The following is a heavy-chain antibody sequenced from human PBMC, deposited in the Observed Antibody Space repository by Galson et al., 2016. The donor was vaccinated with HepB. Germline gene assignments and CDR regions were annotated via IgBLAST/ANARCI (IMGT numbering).Heavy chain of an antibody. CDR1: GYTFTSYW. V-gene: IGHV5-10-1*01. Sequence: QSGAEVKKPGESLRLTCKGSGYTFTSYWINWLRQLPGKGLEWMGRIDPSDSYPNYSPSFKGQVTISVDKSINSVYIQWNSLKASDTAMYYCARGPRRFRETPLNDYWGQGTRVIVS. CDR2: IDPSDSYP. D-gene: IGHD3-10*01. CDR3: ARGPRRFRETPLNDY. J-gene: IGHJ4*02.